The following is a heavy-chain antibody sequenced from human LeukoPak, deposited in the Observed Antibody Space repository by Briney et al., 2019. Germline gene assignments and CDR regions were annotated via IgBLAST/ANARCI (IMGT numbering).Heavy chain of an antibody. Sequence: GGSLRLSCAASGFTFYRYAMSWVRQAAGKGLEWVSSISGNGGSIYYADSVKGWFTISRDNSKNTVYLQMNSLRAEDTALYFCAKAPYYYDTSGYFFRNFDYWGQGTLVTVSS. D-gene: IGHD3-22*01. CDR1: GFTFYRYA. V-gene: IGHV3-23*01. CDR3: AKAPYYYDTSGYFFRNFDY. CDR2: ISGNGGSI. J-gene: IGHJ4*02.